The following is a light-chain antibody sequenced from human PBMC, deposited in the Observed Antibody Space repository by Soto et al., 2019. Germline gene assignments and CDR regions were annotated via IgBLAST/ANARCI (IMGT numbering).Light chain of an antibody. CDR1: SSDVGGHHY. Sequence: QSALPQPASVSGSPGQSITISCTGTSSDVGGHHYVSWYQQHPGEAPKLMIYEVSDRPSGVPNRFSGSKSGNTATLTISGLQAEDGADYYSSSYRSSSAGLYVFGTGTKLA. J-gene: IGLJ1*01. CDR3: SSYRSSSAGLYV. CDR2: EVS. V-gene: IGLV2-14*01.